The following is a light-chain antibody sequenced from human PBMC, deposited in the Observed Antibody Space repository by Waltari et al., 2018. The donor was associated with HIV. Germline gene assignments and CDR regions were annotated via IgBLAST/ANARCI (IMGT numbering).Light chain of an antibody. Sequence: SELTQPLPVSVALGLTAQIPCGGNNIGTKDVHWNLKRPGRAPVLVMFKDSNRPSGIPERFSGSKSRNTAALTISGVQVEDEADYFCQVWDNNVVFGGGTKLTVL. CDR3: QVWDNNVV. V-gene: IGLV3-9*01. J-gene: IGLJ3*02. CDR1: NIGTKD. CDR2: KDS.